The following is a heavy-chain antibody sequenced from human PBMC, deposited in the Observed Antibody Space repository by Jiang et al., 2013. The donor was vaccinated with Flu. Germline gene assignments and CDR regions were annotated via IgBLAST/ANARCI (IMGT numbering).Heavy chain of an antibody. CDR1: GASVSSGDYY. CDR2: IYYSGNT. CDR3: AGGFLEWILFEF. J-gene: IGHJ4*02. D-gene: IGHD3-3*01. V-gene: IGHV4-30-4*01. Sequence: GSGLVKPSQTLSLTCSVSGASVSSGDYYWNWIRQSPGKGLEWIGYIYYSGNTYYNPSLESRVTISLDTSKNQFSLKLSSVTAADTAVYYCAGGFLEWILFEFWSQGTLAHRLL.